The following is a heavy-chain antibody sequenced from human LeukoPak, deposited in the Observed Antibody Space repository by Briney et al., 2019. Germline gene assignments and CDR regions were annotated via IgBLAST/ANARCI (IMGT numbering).Heavy chain of an antibody. CDR1: GFTFSSYS. D-gene: IGHD4-17*01. CDR2: ISSSSSYI. Sequence: GGSLRLSCAASGFTFSSYSMTWVRQAPGKGLEWVSSISSSSSYIYYADSVKGRFTISRDNAKNSLYLQMNSLRAEDTAVYYCAREPPHGLDYWGQGTLVTVSS. CDR3: AREPPHGLDY. V-gene: IGHV3-21*01. J-gene: IGHJ4*02.